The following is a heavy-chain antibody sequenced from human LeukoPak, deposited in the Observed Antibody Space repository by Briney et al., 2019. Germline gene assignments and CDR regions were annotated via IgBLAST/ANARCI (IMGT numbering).Heavy chain of an antibody. D-gene: IGHD6-6*01. V-gene: IGHV4-39*07. CDR1: GGSISSSSYY. CDR3: ARDHYSSSNWFDP. CDR2: IYYSGST. J-gene: IGHJ5*02. Sequence: PSETLSLTCTVSGGSISSSSYYWGWIRQPPGKGLEWIGSIYYSGSTYYNPSLKSRVTISVDTSKNQFSLKLSSVTAADTAVYYCARDHYSSSNWFDPWGQGTLVTVSS.